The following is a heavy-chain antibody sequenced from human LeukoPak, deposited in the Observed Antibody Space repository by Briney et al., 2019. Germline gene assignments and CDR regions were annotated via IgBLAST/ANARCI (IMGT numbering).Heavy chain of an antibody. Sequence: GESLKISCKGSGYSFTSYWIGWVRHMRGKGLEWMGIIYPGDSDTRYSPSFQGQVTISADKSISTAYLQWSSLKASDTAMYYCARRGYCSSTSCRYFDYWGQGTLVTVSS. CDR3: ARRGYCSSTSCRYFDY. V-gene: IGHV5-51*01. J-gene: IGHJ4*02. CDR2: IYPGDSDT. CDR1: GYSFTSYW. D-gene: IGHD2-2*01.